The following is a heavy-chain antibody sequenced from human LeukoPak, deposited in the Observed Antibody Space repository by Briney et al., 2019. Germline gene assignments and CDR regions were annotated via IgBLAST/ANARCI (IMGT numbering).Heavy chain of an antibody. V-gene: IGHV4-59*08. CDR3: ASSSWYGKFDY. D-gene: IGHD6-13*01. Sequence: PSETLSLTCTVSGDSITTYYWSWIRQPPGKGLEWIGYIYYSGSTNYNPSLKSRVTISVDTSKNQFSLKLSSVTAADTAVYYCASSSWYGKFDYWGQGTLVTVSS. J-gene: IGHJ4*02. CDR1: GDSITTYY. CDR2: IYYSGST.